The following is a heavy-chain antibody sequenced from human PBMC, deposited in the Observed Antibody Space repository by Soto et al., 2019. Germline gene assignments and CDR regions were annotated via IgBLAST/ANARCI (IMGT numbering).Heavy chain of an antibody. CDR1: GYTFTSYW. V-gene: IGHV5-51*01. D-gene: IGHD6-13*01. CDR2: INPGDSDA. J-gene: IGHJ6*02. Sequence: PGESLKISCKGSGYTFTSYWIAWVRQMPGKGLEWMAIINPGDSDAKYSPSFQGQVTISADKSINTAYLQWSSLKASDTAMYYCARAEQLAIYDYYGMEVWGQGTPLTVSS. CDR3: ARAEQLAIYDYYGMEV.